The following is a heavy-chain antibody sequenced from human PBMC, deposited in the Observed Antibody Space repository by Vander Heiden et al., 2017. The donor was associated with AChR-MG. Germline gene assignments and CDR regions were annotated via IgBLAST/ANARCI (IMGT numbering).Heavy chain of an antibody. D-gene: IGHD2-2*01. CDR2: ISSSSSTI. CDR3: ARDVRVPAAPTSHYYYGMDV. V-gene: IGHV3-48*02. CDR1: RFTVSTNS. Sequence: EVQMVESGGGLVQPGGSLRLSCAASRFTVSTNSMIGVRQAPGKGLEWVSYISSSSSTIYYADSVKGRFTISRDNAKNSLYLQMNSLRDEDTAVYYCARDVRVPAAPTSHYYYGMDVWGQGTTVTVSS. J-gene: IGHJ6*02.